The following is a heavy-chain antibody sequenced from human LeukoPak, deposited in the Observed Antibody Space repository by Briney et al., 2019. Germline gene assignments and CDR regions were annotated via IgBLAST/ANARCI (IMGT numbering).Heavy chain of an antibody. CDR1: GFTFSSYE. J-gene: IGHJ4*02. CDR3: ASESTKLTMSTAH. CDR2: VSSSGSTI. V-gene: IGHV3-48*03. D-gene: IGHD3-22*01. Sequence: GGSLRLSCAASGFTFSSYEMNWVRQAPGKGLEWVSYVSSSGSTIYYADSVKGRFTISRDNAKNSLYLQMDSLRAEDTAVYYCASESTKLTMSTAHWGQGTLVTVSS.